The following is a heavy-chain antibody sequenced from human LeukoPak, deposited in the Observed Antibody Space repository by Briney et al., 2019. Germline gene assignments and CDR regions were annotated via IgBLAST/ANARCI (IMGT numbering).Heavy chain of an antibody. Sequence: VKPGGSLRLSCAASGFTFSSYGMHWVRQAPGKGLEWVAFIRYDGSNKYYADSVKGRFTISRDNSKNTLYLQMNSLRAEDTAVYYCAKDPTAIGPEYFQHWGQGTLVTVSS. CDR2: IRYDGSNK. D-gene: IGHD3-10*01. CDR1: GFTFSSYG. J-gene: IGHJ1*01. V-gene: IGHV3-30*02. CDR3: AKDPTAIGPEYFQH.